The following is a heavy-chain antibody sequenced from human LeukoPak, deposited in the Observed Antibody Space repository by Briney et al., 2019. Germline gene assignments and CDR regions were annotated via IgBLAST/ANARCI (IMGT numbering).Heavy chain of an antibody. Sequence: SETLSLTCAVYGGSFSGYYWSWIRQPPGRGLEWIGEINHSGSTNYNPSLKGRVTISVDTSKNQFSLKLSSVTAADTAVYYCARARIAVAGFDYWGQGTLVTVSS. D-gene: IGHD6-19*01. CDR3: ARARIAVAGFDY. CDR1: GGSFSGYY. CDR2: INHSGST. J-gene: IGHJ4*02. V-gene: IGHV4-34*01.